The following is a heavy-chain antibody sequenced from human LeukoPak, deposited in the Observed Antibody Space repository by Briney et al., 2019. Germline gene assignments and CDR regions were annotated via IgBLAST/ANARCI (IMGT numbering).Heavy chain of an antibody. V-gene: IGHV4-59*01. D-gene: IGHD2-2*03. Sequence: SETLSLTCTVSGGSITASYWTWVRQPPGKGPEYIGYISNSGSTNYNPSLKSRVTISVDTAKNHLSVNLTSVTDADTAVYYCARDKHLGFSSGTKYYPYYFDSWGQGIQVTVSS. CDR3: ARDKHLGFSSGTKYYPYYFDS. CDR1: GGSITASY. J-gene: IGHJ4*02. CDR2: ISNSGST.